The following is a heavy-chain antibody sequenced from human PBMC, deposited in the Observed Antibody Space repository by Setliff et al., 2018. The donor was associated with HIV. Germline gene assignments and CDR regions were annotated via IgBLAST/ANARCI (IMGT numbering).Heavy chain of an antibody. J-gene: IGHJ6*03. V-gene: IGHV4-39*01. CDR3: VRVGGGSWLGIHYYYYMDA. CDR1: GASISGSDYY. Sequence: SETLSLTCSVFGASISGSDYYWGWIRQLREKGLEWIGSIYYSGSAYHNPSLESRVAMSVDTAKKPFSLKPTSLTRADKAVYYCVRVGGGSWLGIHYYYYMDAWGKGITVTVPS. D-gene: IGHD2-15*01. CDR2: IYYSGSA.